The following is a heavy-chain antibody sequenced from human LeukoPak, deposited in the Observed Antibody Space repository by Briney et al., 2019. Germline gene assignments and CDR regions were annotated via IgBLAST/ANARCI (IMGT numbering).Heavy chain of an antibody. D-gene: IGHD2/OR15-2a*01. CDR1: GYTFTSYG. J-gene: IGHJ6*02. Sequence: AASVKVSCKASGYTFTSYGISWVRQAPGQGLEWMGWISAYNGNTNYAQKLQGRVNMTTDTSTSTAYMELRSLRSDDTAVYYCARRSMTINSRYYYGMDVWGQGTTVTASS. CDR2: ISAYNGNT. CDR3: ARRSMTINSRYYYGMDV. V-gene: IGHV1-18*01.